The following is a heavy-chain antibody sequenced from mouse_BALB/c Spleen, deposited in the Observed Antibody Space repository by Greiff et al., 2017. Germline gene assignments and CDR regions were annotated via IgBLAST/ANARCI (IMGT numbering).Heavy chain of an antibody. V-gene: IGHV5-6-4*01. CDR1: GFTFSSYT. Sequence: EVQLVESGGGLVKPGGSLKLSCAASGFTFSSYTMSWVRQTPEKRLEWVATISSGGSYTYYPDSVKGRFTISRDNAKNTLYLQMSSLKSEDTAMYYCTRDTTATAWFAYWGQGTLVTVSA. D-gene: IGHD1-2*01. CDR2: ISSGGSYT. J-gene: IGHJ3*01. CDR3: TRDTTATAWFAY.